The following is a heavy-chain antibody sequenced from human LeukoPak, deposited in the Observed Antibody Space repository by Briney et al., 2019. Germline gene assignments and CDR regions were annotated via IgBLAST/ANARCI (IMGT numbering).Heavy chain of an antibody. J-gene: IGHJ6*02. V-gene: IGHV1-18*01. D-gene: IGHD2-2*01. Sequence: GASVKVSCKASGYTFVNYGLSWVRQAPGQGLEWMGRINTYNGDTDYARNVRGRVIMTTDTSTSTGYTELRSLRSDDTAVYYCARDGVVIRGDFTLSYNAMDVWGQGTTVAVSS. CDR3: ARDGVVIRGDFTLSYNAMDV. CDR1: GYTFVNYG. CDR2: INTYNGDT.